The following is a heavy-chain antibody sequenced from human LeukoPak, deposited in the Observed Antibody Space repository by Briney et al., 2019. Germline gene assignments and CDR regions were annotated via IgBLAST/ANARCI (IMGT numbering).Heavy chain of an antibody. J-gene: IGHJ4*02. CDR2: IYSGGST. Sequence: GGSLRLSCAASGLTVSSNSMSWVRQAPGKGLEWVSFIYSGGSTYYADSVKGRFTISRDNSKNTLYLQMNSLRADDTAVYYCARVTQHYYDSSGYYYGYWGQGTLVTVSS. D-gene: IGHD3-22*01. CDR1: GLTVSSNS. CDR3: ARVTQHYYDSSGYYYGY. V-gene: IGHV3-53*01.